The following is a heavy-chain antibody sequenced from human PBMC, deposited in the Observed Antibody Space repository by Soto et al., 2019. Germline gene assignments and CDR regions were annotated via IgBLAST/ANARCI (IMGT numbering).Heavy chain of an antibody. J-gene: IGHJ4*02. CDR3: ARGDCSGGSCLFDY. CDR1: GGSISSGGYY. Sequence: SETLSLTCTVSGGSISSGGYYWSWIRQPPGKGLEWIGYIYYSGSTNYNPSLKSRVTISVDTSKNQFSLKLSSVTAADTAVYYCARGDCSGGSCLFDYWGQGTLVTVSS. V-gene: IGHV4-61*08. CDR2: IYYSGST. D-gene: IGHD2-15*01.